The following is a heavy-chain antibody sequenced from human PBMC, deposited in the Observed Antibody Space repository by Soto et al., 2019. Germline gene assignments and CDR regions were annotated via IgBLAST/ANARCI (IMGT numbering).Heavy chain of an antibody. CDR1: GYSFTSYW. CDR3: ARLGGYYDSSGKHYYYYGMDV. CDR2: IDPSDSYT. V-gene: IGHV5-10-1*01. D-gene: IGHD3-22*01. Sequence: GESLKISCKGSGYSFTSYWISWVRQMPGKGLEWMGRIDPSDSYTNYSPSFQGHVTISADKSISTAYLQWSSLKASDTAMYYCARLGGYYDSSGKHYYYYGMDVWGQGTTVTAP. J-gene: IGHJ6*02.